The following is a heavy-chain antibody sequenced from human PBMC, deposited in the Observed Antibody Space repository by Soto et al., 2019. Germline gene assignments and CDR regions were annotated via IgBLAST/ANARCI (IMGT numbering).Heavy chain of an antibody. CDR1: GGSISSYY. CDR2: IYYSGST. CDR3: ARVMREEGESRPAFDI. V-gene: IGHV4-59*01. J-gene: IGHJ3*02. Sequence: SETLSLTCTVSGGSISSYYWSWIRQPPGKGLEWIGYIYYSGSTNYNPSLKSRVTISVDTSKNQFSLKLSSVTAADTAVYYCARVMREEGESRPAFDIWGQGTMVTVSS. D-gene: IGHD2-21*01.